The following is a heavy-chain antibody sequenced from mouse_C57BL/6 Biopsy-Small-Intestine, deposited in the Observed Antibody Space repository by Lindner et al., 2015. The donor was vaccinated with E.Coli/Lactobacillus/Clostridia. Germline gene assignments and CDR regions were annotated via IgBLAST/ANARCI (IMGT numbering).Heavy chain of an antibody. CDR1: GYIFTVYY. J-gene: IGHJ4*01. CDR2: IIPNSGDT. V-gene: IGHV1S46*01. Sequence: SVKVSCKASGYIFTVYYLDWMRQAPGHGLEWVGRIIPNSGDTFYAQKFQGRVTMTRDTSISTAYMELTRLTSDDMAVYYCARNSNGPEYWGQGTPVTISS. CDR3: ARNSNGPEY.